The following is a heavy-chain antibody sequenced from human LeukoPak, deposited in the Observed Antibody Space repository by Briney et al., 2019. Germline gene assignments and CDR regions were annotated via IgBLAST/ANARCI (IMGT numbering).Heavy chain of an antibody. Sequence: GASVKVSCKASGYTFTSYDINWVRQATGQGLEWMGWMNPNSGNTGYAQKFQGRVTMTRNTSISTDYMELSSLRSEDTAVYYCARGQIYYYYMDVWGKGTTVTVSS. V-gene: IGHV1-8*01. CDR1: GYTFTSYD. CDR3: ARGQIYYYYMDV. CDR2: MNPNSGNT. J-gene: IGHJ6*03.